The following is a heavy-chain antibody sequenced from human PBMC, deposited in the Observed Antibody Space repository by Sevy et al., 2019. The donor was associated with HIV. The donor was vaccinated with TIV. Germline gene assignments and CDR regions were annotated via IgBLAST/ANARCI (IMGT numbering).Heavy chain of an antibody. CDR3: VREDINAPRTLLSFDI. CDR1: GYIFSDYN. J-gene: IGHJ3*02. V-gene: IGHV1-2*06. CDR2: INPNSGVT. D-gene: IGHD3-3*01. Sequence: ASVKVSCKTTGYIFSDYNMHWVRQAPGQGLEWMALINPNSGVTIYAHNFRGRVSVTRDTSMSTAYMELGGLTSDDTAVYYCVREDINAPRTLLSFDIWDQGTMVTVSS.